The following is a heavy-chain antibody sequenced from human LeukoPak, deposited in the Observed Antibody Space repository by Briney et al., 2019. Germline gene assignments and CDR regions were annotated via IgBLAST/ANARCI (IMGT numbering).Heavy chain of an antibody. Sequence: SETLSLTCTISGGSISTNNCYWGWIRQPPGKGLEWIGTIDHSGSTYYSPSLKSRVTISLDTSKNQFSLKLTSVTAADTAIYYCARDGSYSDYWGQGALVTVSS. CDR1: GGSISTNNCY. V-gene: IGHV4-39*07. CDR3: ARDGSYSDY. J-gene: IGHJ4*02. CDR2: IDHSGST. D-gene: IGHD1-26*01.